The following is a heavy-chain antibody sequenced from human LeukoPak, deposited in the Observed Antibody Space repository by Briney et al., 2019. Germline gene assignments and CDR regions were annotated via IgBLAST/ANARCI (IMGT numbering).Heavy chain of an antibody. CDR1: EFTFGIYW. D-gene: IGHD3-22*01. Sequence: GGSLRLSCAASEFTFGIYWMSWVRQAPGKGLEWVSGISARGGSTYYADSVKGRFTISRDNSKNSVYVQMDSLRAEDTAVYYCAKASTAATKYYDGNGYYWFDDWGQGTLVTVSS. V-gene: IGHV3-23*01. CDR2: ISARGGST. CDR3: AKASTAATKYYDGNGYYWFDD. J-gene: IGHJ4*02.